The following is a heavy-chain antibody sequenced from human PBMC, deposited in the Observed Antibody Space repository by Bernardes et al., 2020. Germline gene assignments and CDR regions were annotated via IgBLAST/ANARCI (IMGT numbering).Heavy chain of an antibody. CDR3: ARQHRTTYSFDY. CDR1: GFIFRTYE. V-gene: IGHV3-48*03. Sequence: GGSLRLSCEASGFIFRTYERKWVGQAPGKGLEWLSYISSSGYLTHYAYSVRGRFTMSRDYAKNAVDLQMNSLRVEDTGVYYCARQHRTTYSFDYLGRGTLVPVSS. J-gene: IGHJ4*02. D-gene: IGHD1-1*01. CDR2: ISSSGYLT.